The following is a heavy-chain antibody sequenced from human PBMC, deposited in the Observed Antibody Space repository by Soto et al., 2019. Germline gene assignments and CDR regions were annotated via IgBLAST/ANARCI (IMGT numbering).Heavy chain of an antibody. CDR2: ISAYNGNT. V-gene: IGHV1-18*01. Sequence: ASVKVSCKASGYTFTSYGISWVRQAPGQGLEWLGWISAYNGNTNYAQKPQGRVTMTTDTSTSTAYMELRSLRSDDTAVYYCARVVPLLTIFGVVYLDWFDPWGQGTLVTVSS. J-gene: IGHJ5*02. CDR1: GYTFTSYG. CDR3: ARVVPLLTIFGVVYLDWFDP. D-gene: IGHD3-3*01.